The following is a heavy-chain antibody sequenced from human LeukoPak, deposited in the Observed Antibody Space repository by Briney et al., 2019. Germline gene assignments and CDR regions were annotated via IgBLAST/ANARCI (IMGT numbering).Heavy chain of an antibody. Sequence: SVKVSCKASGGTFSSYAISWVRQAPGQGLEWMGGIIPIFGTANYAQRFQGRVTITADESTSTAYMELSSLRSEDTAVYYCATRRGKRGYSGYDSVGFDYWGQGTLVTVSS. CDR2: IIPIFGTA. J-gene: IGHJ4*02. CDR1: GGTFSSYA. CDR3: ATRRGKRGYSGYDSVGFDY. D-gene: IGHD5-12*01. V-gene: IGHV1-69*13.